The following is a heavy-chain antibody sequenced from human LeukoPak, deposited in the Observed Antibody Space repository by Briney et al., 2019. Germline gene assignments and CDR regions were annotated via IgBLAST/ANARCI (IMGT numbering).Heavy chain of an antibody. J-gene: IGHJ3*02. Sequence: SETLSLTCTVSGGSISSYYWSWIRQPPGKGLEWIGYIYYSGSTNYNPSLKSRVTISVDTSKSLFSLKLSSVTAADTAVYYCAGYSSGWYDAFDIWGQGTMVTVSS. V-gene: IGHV4-59*08. CDR2: IYYSGST. D-gene: IGHD6-19*01. CDR1: GGSISSYY. CDR3: AGYSSGWYDAFDI.